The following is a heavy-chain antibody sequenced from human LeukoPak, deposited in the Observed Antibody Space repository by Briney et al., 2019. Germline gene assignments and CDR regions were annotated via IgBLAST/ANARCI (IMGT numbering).Heavy chain of an antibody. V-gene: IGHV1-46*01. CDR3: ARPPDCGGDCYKYLQQ. Sequence: ASVKVSCKASANTLINYYIHWVRQAPGQGLEWMGIINPTGDITNYAQKFQGRVTLTRDKSTSTVYMELSSLTSDDTAVYYCARPPDCGGDCYKYLQQWGQGTLVIVSS. J-gene: IGHJ1*01. CDR1: ANTLINYY. CDR2: INPTGDIT. D-gene: IGHD2-21*02.